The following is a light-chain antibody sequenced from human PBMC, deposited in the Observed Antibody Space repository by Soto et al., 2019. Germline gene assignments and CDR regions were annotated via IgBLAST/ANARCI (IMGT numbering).Light chain of an antibody. V-gene: IGKV3-15*01. Sequence: EIVMTQSPATLSVSPGGRATLSCRASQSISDTLAWYQQKPGQAPRLLIHGASTRATGFPARFSGSGSGTEFTLTISSLQSEDFAVYYCQQYNNWPLTFGQGTRLEIK. J-gene: IGKJ5*01. CDR3: QQYNNWPLT. CDR2: GAS. CDR1: QSISDT.